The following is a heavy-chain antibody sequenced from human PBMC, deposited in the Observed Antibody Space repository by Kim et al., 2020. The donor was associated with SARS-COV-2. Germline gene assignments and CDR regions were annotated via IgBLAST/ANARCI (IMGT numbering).Heavy chain of an antibody. J-gene: IGHJ4*01. D-gene: IGHD1-1*01. V-gene: IGHV3-23*01. CDR1: GFIFRHYA. CDR2: IDGPTPNT. CDR3: ATWRSAHFYN. Sequence: GGSLRLSCTASGFIFRHYALSWIRQGPGKGLEWISHIDGPTPNTHYADSVKGRFTISRDNSKNTLYLQMDSLRADDTALYYCATWRSAHFYNWGPGALVTVSS.